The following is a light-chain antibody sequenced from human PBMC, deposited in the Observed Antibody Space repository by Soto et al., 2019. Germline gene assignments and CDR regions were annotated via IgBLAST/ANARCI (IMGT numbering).Light chain of an antibody. J-gene: IGKJ1*01. CDR1: QSVSSN. V-gene: IGKV3-15*01. CDR2: DAS. Sequence: EIVMMQSPATLSVSPGERVTLSCRASQSVSSNLAWYQQKPGQTPRLLIYDASTGATGIPARFSGSGSGTEFTLTISSLQSEDFAVYYCQQYNNWPRTFGQGTKVDIK. CDR3: QQYNNWPRT.